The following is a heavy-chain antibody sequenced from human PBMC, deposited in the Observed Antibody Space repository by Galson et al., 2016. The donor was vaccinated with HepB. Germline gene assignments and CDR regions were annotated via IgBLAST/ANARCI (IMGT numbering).Heavy chain of an antibody. CDR3: ARESDYTNGLVDDT. D-gene: IGHD4-11*01. V-gene: IGHV4-38-2*02. CDR2: IYHSGTA. CDR1: GYSISSAYY. Sequence: SETLSLTCAVSGYSISSAYYWGWVRQPPGKGLEWIASIYHSGTAYYKSSVKSRATIFLDTSKNQFSLKLTSVTAADTAVYYCARESDYTNGLVDDTWGQGTLVTVSS. J-gene: IGHJ5*02.